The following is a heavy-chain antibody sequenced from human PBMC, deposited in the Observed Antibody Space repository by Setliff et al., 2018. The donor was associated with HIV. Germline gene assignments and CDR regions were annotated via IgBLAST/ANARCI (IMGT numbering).Heavy chain of an antibody. V-gene: IGHV3-48*03. CDR3: AREVLRGGDDAFGL. Sequence: PGGSLRLSCAASGLIFSSYEMNWVRQAPGKGLEWISFIGGHGSIIHYADSVKGRLTISSDNAKNSVYLQMHSSRGEDLAVYYCAREVLRGGDDAFGLWGRGTVVTVSS. D-gene: IGHD3-10*01. J-gene: IGHJ3*01. CDR1: GLIFSSYE. CDR2: IGGHGSII.